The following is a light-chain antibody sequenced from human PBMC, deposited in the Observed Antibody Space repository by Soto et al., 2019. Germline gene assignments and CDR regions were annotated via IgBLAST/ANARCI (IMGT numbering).Light chain of an antibody. Sequence: EIVLTQSPGTLFLSPGERATLSCRASQSVSSSYLAWYQQIPGQAPRLLIYGASSRATAIPDTFSGSGSGTDFTLTISRLEPEDFAVYFCQQYGSSPQTFGQRTKVDIK. CDR2: GAS. CDR1: QSVSSSY. V-gene: IGKV3-20*01. J-gene: IGKJ1*01. CDR3: QQYGSSPQT.